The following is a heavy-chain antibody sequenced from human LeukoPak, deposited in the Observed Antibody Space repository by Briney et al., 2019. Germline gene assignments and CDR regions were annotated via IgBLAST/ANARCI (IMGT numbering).Heavy chain of an antibody. V-gene: IGHV5-51*01. CDR2: IYPGNSDT. CDR3: ARHGDKHYYDYYGMDV. CDR1: GYSFTSYW. J-gene: IGHJ6*02. D-gene: IGHD2-21*02. Sequence: GESLKISCKGSGYSFTSYWIGWVRQMPGKGLEWMEIIYPGNSDTTYSPSFQAQVTISAEKSISTAYLQWSSLKASDTAMYYCARHGDKHYYDYYGMDVWGQGTTVTVSS.